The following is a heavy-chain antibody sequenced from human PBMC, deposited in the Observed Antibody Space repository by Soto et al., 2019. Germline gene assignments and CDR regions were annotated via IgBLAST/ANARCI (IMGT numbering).Heavy chain of an antibody. CDR2: IWYDGSNK. CDR1: GFTFSSYG. D-gene: IGHD6-13*01. CDR3: ASDTAVAGTSYYYCGMDV. Sequence: QVQLVESGGGVVQPGRSLRLSCAASGFTFSSYGMHWVRQAPGKGLEWVAVIWYDGSNKYYADSVKGRFTISRDNSKNTXXLEMSSRRAEDTVVYYCASDTAVAGTSYYYCGMDVWGQGTTVTVSS. V-gene: IGHV3-33*01. J-gene: IGHJ6*02.